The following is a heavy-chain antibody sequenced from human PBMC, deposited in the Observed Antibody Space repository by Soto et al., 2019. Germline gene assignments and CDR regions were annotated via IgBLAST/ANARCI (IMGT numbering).Heavy chain of an antibody. V-gene: IGHV4-4*02. D-gene: IGHD3-10*01. Sequence: ETLSLHCAVPGRSISTTTWYVWVRQPPGMGLEWIGEIYHTGTTTYNPSLKSRVTMSVDTSKNQFSLRLSFVTAADTAVYYCATSSGSAYGLDVWGPGATVTVSS. CDR1: GRSISTTTW. J-gene: IGHJ6*02. CDR3: ATSSGSAYGLDV. CDR2: IYHTGTT.